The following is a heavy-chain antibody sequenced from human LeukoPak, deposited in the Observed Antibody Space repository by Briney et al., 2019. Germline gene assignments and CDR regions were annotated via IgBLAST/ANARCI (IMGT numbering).Heavy chain of an antibody. D-gene: IGHD3-16*02. Sequence: GGSLRLSCAASGFTFSNYAMSWVRQAPGKGLEWVSAISGGGATYYADPVKGRFTISRDNSKNTLYLKMNSLRAEDTAVYYCAKDLYDYVWGSYRPDAFDIWGQGTMVTVSS. J-gene: IGHJ3*02. V-gene: IGHV3-23*01. CDR2: ISGGGAT. CDR3: AKDLYDYVWGSYRPDAFDI. CDR1: GFTFSNYA.